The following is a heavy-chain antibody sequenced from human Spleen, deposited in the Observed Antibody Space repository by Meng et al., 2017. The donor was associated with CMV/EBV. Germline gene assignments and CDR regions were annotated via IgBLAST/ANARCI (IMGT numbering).Heavy chain of an antibody. Sequence: SLKISCAASGFTFDDYAMHWVRQAPGKGLEWVSHINWNSGSIDYADFVKGRFTISRDNVRNSLYLQMNSLRAEDTAVYYCARGPSEQSAYLDYWGQGTLVTVSS. CDR2: INWNSGSI. CDR1: GFTFDDYA. V-gene: IGHV3-9*01. J-gene: IGHJ4*02. CDR3: ARGPSEQSAYLDY. D-gene: IGHD1/OR15-1a*01.